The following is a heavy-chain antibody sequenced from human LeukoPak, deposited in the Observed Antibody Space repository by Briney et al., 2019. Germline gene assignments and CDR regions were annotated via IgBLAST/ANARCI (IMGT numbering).Heavy chain of an antibody. CDR3: ARDQATRGDYYGSGSPAFFDY. CDR2: IYYSGST. J-gene: IGHJ4*02. D-gene: IGHD3-10*01. V-gene: IGHV4-59*12. Sequence: SETLSLTCTVSGGSISSYYWGWIRQPPGKGLEWIGYIYYSGSTNYNPSLKSRVTISVDTSKNQFSLKLSSVTAADTAVYYCARDQATRGDYYGSGSPAFFDYWGQGSLVTVSS. CDR1: GGSISSYY.